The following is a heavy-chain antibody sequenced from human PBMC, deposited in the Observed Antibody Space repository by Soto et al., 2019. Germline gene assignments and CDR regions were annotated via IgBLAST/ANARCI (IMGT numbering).Heavy chain of an antibody. CDR3: ARPKGTYSSGYYYFDF. Sequence: QVQLEQSGGEVKQPGSSVRVSCKTSGGTFSTYAINWVRQAPGQGLEWMGAIIALFGTADYSQKFQGRVTITADESTSTAYMELSRLRFDDTAVYFCARPKGTYSSGYYYFDFWGQGTLVTVSS. J-gene: IGHJ4*02. CDR1: GGTFSTYA. CDR2: IIALFGTA. V-gene: IGHV1-69*01. D-gene: IGHD6-19*01.